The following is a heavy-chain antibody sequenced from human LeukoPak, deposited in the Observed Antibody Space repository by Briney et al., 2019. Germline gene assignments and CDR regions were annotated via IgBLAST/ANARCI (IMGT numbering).Heavy chain of an antibody. D-gene: IGHD3-16*01. CDR3: ARDSYTGAHFEDTFDI. J-gene: IGHJ3*02. Sequence: SETLSLTCAVYGGSFSGYYWSWIRQPPGKGLEWIGEINHSGSTNYNPSLKSRVTISVDTSKNQFSLKLSSVTAADTAVYYCARDSYTGAHFEDTFDIWGQGTMVTVSS. CDR1: GGSFSGYY. CDR2: INHSGST. V-gene: IGHV4-34*01.